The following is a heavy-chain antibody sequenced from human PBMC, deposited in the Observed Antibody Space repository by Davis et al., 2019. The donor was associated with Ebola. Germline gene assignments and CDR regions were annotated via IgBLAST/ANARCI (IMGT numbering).Heavy chain of an antibody. CDR2: IHHSGYT. J-gene: IGHJ4*02. CDR3: ARFGGGLLAYFDV. Sequence: SETLSLTCDVSGYSMTSGYYWGWVRQPPEKGLEWIGNIHHSGYTSYNPSLKSRITISVDTPKTKFSLRLSSVTATDTAVYYCARFGGGLLAYFDVWGQGTLVTVSS. CDR1: GYSMTSGYY. V-gene: IGHV4-38-2*01. D-gene: IGHD3-16*01.